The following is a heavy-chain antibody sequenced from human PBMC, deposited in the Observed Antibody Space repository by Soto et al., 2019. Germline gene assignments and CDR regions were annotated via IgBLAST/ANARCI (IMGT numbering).Heavy chain of an antibody. Sequence: QVQLVESGGVVVQPGRSLRLSCAASGFTFSNYAMHWVRQAPGKGLDWVAVVSFDGSNSYYADSVKGRFTISRDNSKNTLFLQMNSLRPEDTAVYFCARPIVPAIQNHPYYYYGLDVWGQGTTVTVSS. J-gene: IGHJ6*02. CDR2: VSFDGSNS. D-gene: IGHD2-2*01. CDR3: ARPIVPAIQNHPYYYYGLDV. V-gene: IGHV3-30-3*01. CDR1: GFTFSNYA.